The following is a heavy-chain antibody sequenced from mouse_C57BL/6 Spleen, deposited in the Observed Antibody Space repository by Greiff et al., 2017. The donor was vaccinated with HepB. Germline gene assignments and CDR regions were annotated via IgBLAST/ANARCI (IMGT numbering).Heavy chain of an antibody. J-gene: IGHJ3*01. CDR3: ERYPIYYDYDGGWFAY. CDR1: GYTFTDYY. CDR2: INPNNGGT. Sequence: EVQLQQSGPELVKPGASVKISCKASGYTFTDYYMNWVKQSHGKSLEWIGDINPNNGGTSYNQKFKGKATLTVDKSSSTAYMELRSLTSEDSAVYYCERYPIYYDYDGGWFAYWGQGTLVTVSA. D-gene: IGHD2-4*01. V-gene: IGHV1-26*01.